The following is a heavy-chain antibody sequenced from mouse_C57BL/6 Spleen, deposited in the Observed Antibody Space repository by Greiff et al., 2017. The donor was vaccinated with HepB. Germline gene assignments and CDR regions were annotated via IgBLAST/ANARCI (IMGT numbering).Heavy chain of an antibody. CDR3: ARAGAIYDGYPWYFDV. D-gene: IGHD2-3*01. Sequence: QVQLQQSGAELMKPGASVKLSCKATGYTFTGYWIEWVKQRPGHGLEWIGEILPGSGSTNYNEKFKGKATFTADTSSNTAYMQLSSLTTEDSASYYCARAGAIYDGYPWYFDVWGTGTTVTVAS. J-gene: IGHJ1*03. CDR1: GYTFTGYW. CDR2: ILPGSGST. V-gene: IGHV1-9*01.